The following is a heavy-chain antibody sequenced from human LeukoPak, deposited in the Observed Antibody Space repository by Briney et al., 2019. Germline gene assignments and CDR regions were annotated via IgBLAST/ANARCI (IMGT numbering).Heavy chain of an antibody. D-gene: IGHD2-2*01. Sequence: ASVKVSCKASGYTFTGYYMHWVRQAPGQGLEWMGWINPNSGGTNYAQKFQGRVTMTRDTSISTAYMELSRLRSDDTAVYYCARDLLEVVPAANFDYWGQGTLVTVSS. J-gene: IGHJ4*02. V-gene: IGHV1-2*02. CDR2: INPNSGGT. CDR1: GYTFTGYY. CDR3: ARDLLEVVPAANFDY.